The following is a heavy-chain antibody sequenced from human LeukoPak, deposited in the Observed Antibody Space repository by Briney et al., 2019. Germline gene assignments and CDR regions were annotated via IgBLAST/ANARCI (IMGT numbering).Heavy chain of an antibody. CDR3: ARFDSGSYQFDAFDI. Sequence: ASVKVSCKASGYTFTGYYMHWVRQAPGQGLEWMGWISAYNGNTNYAQKLQGRVTMTTDTSTSTAYMELRSLRSDDTAVYYCARFDSGSYQFDAFDIWGQGTMVTVSS. CDR1: GYTFTGYY. CDR2: ISAYNGNT. V-gene: IGHV1-18*04. J-gene: IGHJ3*02. D-gene: IGHD1-26*01.